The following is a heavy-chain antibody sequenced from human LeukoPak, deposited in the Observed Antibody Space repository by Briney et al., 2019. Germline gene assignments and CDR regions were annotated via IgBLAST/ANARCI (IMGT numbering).Heavy chain of an antibody. CDR3: VRLASPNRMDP. CDR2: IWFDGSQK. J-gene: IGHJ5*02. V-gene: IGHV3-33*01. D-gene: IGHD2-15*01. CDR1: GFTFSNFG. Sequence: GGSLRLSCSASGFTFSNFGMHWVRQAPGKGLEWVAVIWFDGSQKYYADSVKGRFSISRDNSKKMVYLQMNSLRVEDTALYYCVRLASPNRMDPWGQGTPVTVSS.